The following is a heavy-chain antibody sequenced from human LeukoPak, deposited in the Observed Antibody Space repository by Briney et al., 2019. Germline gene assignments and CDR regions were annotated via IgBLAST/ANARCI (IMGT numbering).Heavy chain of an antibody. J-gene: IGHJ4*02. Sequence: PSETLSLTCTVSGGSISSSSYYWGWIRQPPGKGLEWIGSIYYSGSTYYNPSLKSRVTISVDTSKNQFSLKLSSVTAADTAVYYCARDVEMTDAFDIWGQGTLVTVSS. CDR1: GGSISSSSYY. V-gene: IGHV4-39*07. D-gene: IGHD5-24*01. CDR2: IYYSGST. CDR3: ARDVEMTDAFDI.